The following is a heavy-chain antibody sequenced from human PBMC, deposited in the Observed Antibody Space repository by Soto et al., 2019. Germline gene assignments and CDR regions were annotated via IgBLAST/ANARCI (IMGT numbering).Heavy chain of an antibody. CDR3: ARSVGATSRLDI. D-gene: IGHD1-26*01. V-gene: IGHV1-2*04. Sequence: QVQLVQPGAEVKKPGASVKVSCRASGYTFTGYYMHWVRQAPGQGLEWMGWINPNSGGTNYAQKFQGWVTMTRDTSISTAYMELSRLRSDDTAVYYCARSVGATSRLDIWGQGTMVTVSS. J-gene: IGHJ3*02. CDR1: GYTFTGYY. CDR2: INPNSGGT.